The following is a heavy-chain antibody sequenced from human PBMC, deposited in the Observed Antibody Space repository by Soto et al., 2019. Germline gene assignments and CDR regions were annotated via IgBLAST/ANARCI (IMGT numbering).Heavy chain of an antibody. J-gene: IGHJ6*03. Sequence: QVQLVQSGAEVKKPGSSVKVSCKASGGTFSSYTISWVRQAPGQGLEWMGRIIPILGIANYAQKFQGRVTITADKSTSTAYRELSSLRSADTAVYYCARRPRDSNYYMDVWGKGTTVTVSS. CDR3: ARRPRDSNYYMDV. CDR1: GGTFSSYT. V-gene: IGHV1-69*02. D-gene: IGHD4-4*01. CDR2: IIPILGIA.